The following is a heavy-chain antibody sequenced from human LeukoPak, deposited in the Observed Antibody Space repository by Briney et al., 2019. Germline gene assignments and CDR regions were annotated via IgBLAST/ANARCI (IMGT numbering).Heavy chain of an antibody. D-gene: IGHD1-26*01. CDR2: IYPGDSDT. V-gene: IGHV5-51*01. J-gene: IGHJ4*02. Sequence: ESLKISCTGSGYTFSNDWIALVRQMPGKGLELMGIIYPGDSDTIYTPSSQGQVTTSADKSINTAHLQWSSLKASDTAMYYCARLEETELGHYWGQGTLVTVSS. CDR1: GYTFSNDW. CDR3: ARLEETELGHY.